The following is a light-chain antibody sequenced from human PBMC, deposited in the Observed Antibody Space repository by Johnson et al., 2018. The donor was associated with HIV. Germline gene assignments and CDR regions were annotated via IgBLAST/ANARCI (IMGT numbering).Light chain of an antibody. CDR2: GND. V-gene: IGLV1-51*01. J-gene: IGLJ1*01. CDR3: GTWDSSLSAGGG. CDR1: NSNIGNNY. Sequence: QSVLTQPPSVSAAPGQKVTISCSGSNSNIGNNYVSWYQQLPGTAPKLLIYGNDKRPSGIPDRFSGSKSGTSATLGITGLQSGDEAHYYCGTWDSSLSAGGGVVTGTKVTVL.